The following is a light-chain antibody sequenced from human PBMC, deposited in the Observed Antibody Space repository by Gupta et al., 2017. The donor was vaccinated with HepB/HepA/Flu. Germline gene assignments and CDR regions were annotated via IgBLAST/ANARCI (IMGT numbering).Light chain of an antibody. J-gene: IGKJ1*01. V-gene: IGKV4-1*01. CDR3: QQYYSNPWT. CDR2: WAS. CDR1: QSVLYSSNNKNY. Sequence: IVMTQSPDSLAVSLGERATINCKSSQSVLYSSNNKNYLAWYQKKPGQPPKLIIYWASTREAGVDDRFSGSGSGKDLTLTSSSLQDEDGADYYWQQYYSNPWTFGQGTKVEIK.